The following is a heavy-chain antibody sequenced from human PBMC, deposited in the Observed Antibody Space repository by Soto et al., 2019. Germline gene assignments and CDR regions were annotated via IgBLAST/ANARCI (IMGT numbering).Heavy chain of an antibody. Sequence: GGSLRLSCAASGFTFSSYSMNWVRQAPGKGLEWVSSISSSSSYIYYADSVKGRFTISRDNAKNSLYLQMNSLRAEDTAVYYCARHWYYDFWSGSTTDYWGQGTLVTVSS. CDR1: GFTFSSYS. D-gene: IGHD3-3*01. CDR3: ARHWYYDFWSGSTTDY. V-gene: IGHV3-21*01. CDR2: ISSSSSYI. J-gene: IGHJ4*02.